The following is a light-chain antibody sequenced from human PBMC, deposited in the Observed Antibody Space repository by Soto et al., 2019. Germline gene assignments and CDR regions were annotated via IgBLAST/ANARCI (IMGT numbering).Light chain of an antibody. CDR3: QQYNSYPYI. J-gene: IGKJ2*01. V-gene: IGKV1-5*03. Sequence: DIQMTQSPSTLSASVGDRVTITCRASQSISSWLAWYQQKPGKAPKLLIYKASSLESGVLSRFSGSGSGTEFTLTISSLQPDDFAAYYCQQYNSYPYIFGQGTKLEIK. CDR1: QSISSW. CDR2: KAS.